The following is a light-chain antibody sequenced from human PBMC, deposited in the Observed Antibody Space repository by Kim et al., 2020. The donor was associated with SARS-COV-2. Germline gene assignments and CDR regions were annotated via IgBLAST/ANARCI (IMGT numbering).Light chain of an antibody. Sequence: EVVLTQSPGTLSLSPGEGATLSCRTSEIVNSAYLAWYQQRPGQAPRLLIYGASRRATGIPDRFSGSGSGTDFTLTISRLEPEDFAVYFCQQDGASLYTFGAGTKLEI. CDR3: QQDGASLYT. CDR2: GAS. V-gene: IGKV3-20*01. CDR1: EIVNSAY. J-gene: IGKJ2*01.